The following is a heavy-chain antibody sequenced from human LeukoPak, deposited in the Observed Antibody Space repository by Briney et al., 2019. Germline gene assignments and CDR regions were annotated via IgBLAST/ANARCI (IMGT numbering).Heavy chain of an antibody. CDR2: ISAYNGNT. CDR1: GYTFTSYG. J-gene: IGHJ4*02. V-gene: IGHV1-18*01. D-gene: IGHD3-16*02. CDR3: ARESSLYPIKIGKELDY. Sequence: ASVKVSCKASGYTFTSYGISWVRQAPGQGLEWIGWISAYNGNTNYAQKLQGRVTMTTDTSTSTAYMELRSLRSDDTAVYYCARESSLYPIKIGKELDYWGQGTLVTVSS.